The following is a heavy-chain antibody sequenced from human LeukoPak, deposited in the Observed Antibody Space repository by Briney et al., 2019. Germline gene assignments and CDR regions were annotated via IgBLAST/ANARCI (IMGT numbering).Heavy chain of an antibody. Sequence: ASVKVSCKASGYTFTSYGITWVRQPPGQGLEWMGWISAYNGNTNYPQKLQGRVTMTTETSTSTAYMELRSLRSDDTAVYYCARDGYQPLDVTYFQHWGQGTLVTVSS. J-gene: IGHJ1*01. CDR2: ISAYNGNT. CDR3: ARDGYQPLDVTYFQH. V-gene: IGHV1-18*01. D-gene: IGHD2-2*01. CDR1: GYTFTSYG.